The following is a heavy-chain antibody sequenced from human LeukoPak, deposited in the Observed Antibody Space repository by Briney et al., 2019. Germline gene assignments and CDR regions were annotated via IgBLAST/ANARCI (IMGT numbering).Heavy chain of an antibody. Sequence: GESLKISCKGYGYTFTSQWIGWVRQMPGKVLEWMGIVFPRDSDTRYSPSFQGPVTISVDKSINSAYLQWTSLKASDTAIYYCARLNGYINSWGQGTPVTVSS. V-gene: IGHV5-51*01. CDR3: ARLNGYINS. D-gene: IGHD5-24*01. CDR2: VFPRDSDT. J-gene: IGHJ4*02. CDR1: GYTFTSQW.